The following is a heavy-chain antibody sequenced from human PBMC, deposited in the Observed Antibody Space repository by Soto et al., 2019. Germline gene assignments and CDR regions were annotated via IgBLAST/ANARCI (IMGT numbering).Heavy chain of an antibody. CDR1: GGSISSDYYH. D-gene: IGHD2-21*02. V-gene: IGHV4-30-4*08. CDR2: IHHSGSI. J-gene: IGHJ6*02. CDR3: AREDDGGDSLDV. Sequence: SETLSLTCTVSGGSISSDYYHWTWIRQSPGKGLEWIGYIHHSGSILYNPSFKSRLTISVDTSKNQFSLHLTSVTAADTALYFCAREDDGGDSLDVWGQGTTVTVSS.